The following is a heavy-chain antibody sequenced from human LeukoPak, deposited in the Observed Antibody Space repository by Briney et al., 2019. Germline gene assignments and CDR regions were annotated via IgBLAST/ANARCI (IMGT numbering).Heavy chain of an antibody. CDR3: ARGQYCTTTSCYSDYYYYYGMDV. Sequence: SGGSLRLSCAASGVTFSSFGMHCVRQAPGKGLEWVAIIWYNGRNETYADSAKGRFTISRDNSKNTLYLYMNSLRAEDTAVYYCARGQYCTTTSCYSDYYYYYGMDVWGQGTTVTVSS. CDR1: GVTFSSFG. CDR2: IWYNGRNE. J-gene: IGHJ6*02. D-gene: IGHD2-2*01. V-gene: IGHV3-33*01.